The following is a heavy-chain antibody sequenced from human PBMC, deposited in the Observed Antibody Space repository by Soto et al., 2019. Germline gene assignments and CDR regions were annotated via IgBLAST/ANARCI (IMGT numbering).Heavy chain of an antibody. J-gene: IGHJ4*02. Sequence: VKVSCKASGYTFTSYAMHWVLQAPGQRLEWMGWINAGNGNTKYSQKFQGRVTMTEDTSTDTAYMELSSLRSEDTAVYYCAAAPKWIQLWFYFDYWGQGTLVTVSS. V-gene: IGHV1-3*01. CDR3: AAAPKWIQLWFYFDY. D-gene: IGHD5-18*01. CDR2: INAGNGNT. CDR1: GYTFTSYA.